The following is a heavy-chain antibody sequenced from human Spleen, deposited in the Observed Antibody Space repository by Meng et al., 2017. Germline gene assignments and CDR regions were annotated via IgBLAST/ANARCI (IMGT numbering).Heavy chain of an antibody. CDR2: IHHSGST. Sequence: QVPLQDSGPVLVQPSGTLSLTWAGSGGAISSTNWWCWVRQPPGKGLEWIGEIHHSGSTNHNPSLKSRVTISVDKSKNQLSLKLSSVTAADTAVYYCARDSSSGYGLYFDYWGLGTLVTVSS. V-gene: IGHV4-4*02. J-gene: IGHJ4*02. CDR1: GGAISSTNW. D-gene: IGHD3-22*01. CDR3: ARDSSSGYGLYFDY.